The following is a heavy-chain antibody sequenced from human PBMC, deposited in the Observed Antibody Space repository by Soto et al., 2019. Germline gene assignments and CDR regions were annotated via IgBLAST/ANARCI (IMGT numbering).Heavy chain of an antibody. CDR2: IKDDGSEI. CDR3: ARDIGFDYVN. V-gene: IGHV3-7*01. D-gene: IGHD3-16*01. CDR1: GFNVMSYL. J-gene: IGHJ4*02. Sequence: PGGSRRLSCAVSGFNVMSYLMSWVRQAPGKGLEWVASIKDDGSEIYYLQSVSGRFTISRDSAGNALHLAMNYLSAEDTGVYFCARDIGFDYVNWGQGTLVTVSS.